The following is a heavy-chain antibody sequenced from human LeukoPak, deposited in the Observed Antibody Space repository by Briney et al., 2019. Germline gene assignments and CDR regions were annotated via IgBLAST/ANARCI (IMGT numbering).Heavy chain of an antibody. CDR1: GFTVSNNY. V-gene: IGHV3-53*01. CDR2: IYSNGRT. CDR3: ARDVGP. Sequence: GGSLRLSRAASGFTVSNNYMRWVRQAPGKGLEWVSLIYSNGRTDYTDSVKGRFSISRDNSKNTMYLQMNSLRAEDTAMYYCARDVGPWGKGTLVTVSS. J-gene: IGHJ5*02. D-gene: IGHD2-15*01.